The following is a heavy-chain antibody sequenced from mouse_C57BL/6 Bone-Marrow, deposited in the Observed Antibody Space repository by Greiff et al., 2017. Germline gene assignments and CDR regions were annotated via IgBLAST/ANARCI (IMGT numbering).Heavy chain of an antibody. CDR3: ARWSRLDYDDAMDY. Sequence: EVQLQQSGPVLVKPGASVKMSCKASGYTFTDYYMNWVKQSHGKSLEWIGVITPYNGGTSYNQTFTGKAKLTVEKYSSTAYMELNSRTSEDSAVYYCARWSRLDYDDAMDYWGQGTSVTVAS. J-gene: IGHJ4*01. D-gene: IGHD2-4*01. CDR2: ITPYNGGT. CDR1: GYTFTDYY. V-gene: IGHV1-19*01.